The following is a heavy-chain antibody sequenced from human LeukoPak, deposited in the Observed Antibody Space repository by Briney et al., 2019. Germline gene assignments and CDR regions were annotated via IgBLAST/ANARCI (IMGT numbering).Heavy chain of an antibody. CDR3: TGNYYGSGSYADFDY. J-gene: IGHJ4*02. V-gene: IGHV3-73*01. CDR2: IRSTANGYAT. D-gene: IGHD3-10*01. CDR1: GFTFSGSA. Sequence: GGSLRLSCAASGFTFSGSALHWVRQASGKVLEWVGRIRSTANGYATAYAASVKGRFTISRDDSKNTAYLQMDSLKTEDTAVYYCTGNYYGSGSYADFDYWGQGTLVTVSS.